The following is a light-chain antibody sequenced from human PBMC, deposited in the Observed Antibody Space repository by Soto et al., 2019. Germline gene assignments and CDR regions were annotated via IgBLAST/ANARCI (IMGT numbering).Light chain of an antibody. CDR3: QQYNNWPQVT. Sequence: EILMTQSPATLSVSPGERATLSCRASQSVSSNLAWYQQKPGQAPRLLIFGASTRATGIPARFSGGGSGTEFTLTITSLQSEDFAVYYCQQYNNWPQVTFGGGTKVDIK. CDR2: GAS. J-gene: IGKJ4*01. V-gene: IGKV3-15*01. CDR1: QSVSSN.